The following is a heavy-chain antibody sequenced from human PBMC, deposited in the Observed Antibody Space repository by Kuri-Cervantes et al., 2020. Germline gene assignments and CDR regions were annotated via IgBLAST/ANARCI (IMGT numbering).Heavy chain of an antibody. D-gene: IGHD3-10*01. Sequence: SVKVSCKASGYTFSSYAISWVRQAPGQGLEWMGGIIPIFGTANYAQKFQGRVTITADESTSTAYMELSSLRSEDTAVYYCARSLDGSGSYYSADAFDIWGQGTMVTVSS. CDR2: IIPIFGTA. J-gene: IGHJ3*02. V-gene: IGHV1-69*13. CDR3: ARSLDGSGSYYSADAFDI. CDR1: GYTFSSYA.